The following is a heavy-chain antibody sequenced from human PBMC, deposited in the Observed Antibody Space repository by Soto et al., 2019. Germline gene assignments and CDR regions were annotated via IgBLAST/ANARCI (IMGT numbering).Heavy chain of an antibody. V-gene: IGHV1-18*01. CDR2: ISAYNGNT. J-gene: IGHJ6*02. CDR3: ARDRCSSTSCYPYYYYGMDV. CDR1: GYTFTSYV. D-gene: IGHD2-2*01. Sequence: ASVKVSCKASGYTFTSYVISWVLQAPGQGLDWMGWISAYNGNTNYAQKLQGRVTMTTDTSTSTAYMELRSLRSDDTAVYYCARDRCSSTSCYPYYYYGMDVWGQGTTVTVS.